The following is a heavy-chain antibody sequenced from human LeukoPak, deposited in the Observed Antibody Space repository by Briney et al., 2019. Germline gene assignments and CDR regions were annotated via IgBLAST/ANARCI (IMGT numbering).Heavy chain of an antibody. CDR1: GFTFSSYA. CDR3: AKADYYGSGSYYGGFDY. D-gene: IGHD3-10*01. V-gene: IGHV3-23*01. J-gene: IGHJ4*02. Sequence: GSLRLSCAASGFTFSSYAMSWVRQAPGKGLEWGSAISGSGGSTYYADSVKGRFTISRDNSKNTLYLQMNSLRAEDTAVYYCAKADYYGSGSYYGGFDYWGQGTLVTVSS. CDR2: ISGSGGST.